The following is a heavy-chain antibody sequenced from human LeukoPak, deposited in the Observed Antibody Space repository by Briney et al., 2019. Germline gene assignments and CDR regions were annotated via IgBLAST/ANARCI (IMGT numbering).Heavy chain of an antibody. CDR2: TYYRSKWYN. CDR3: ARGTLYATSWNFDY. J-gene: IGHJ4*02. D-gene: IGHD2-2*01. V-gene: IGHV6-1*01. Sequence: SQTLSLACAISGDSVSSNTASWNWIRQSPSRGLEWLGRTYYRSKWYNDYALSVKSRITLNPDTSKNQFSLQLNSVTPEDTAVYYCARGTLYATSWNFDYWGQGTLVTVSS. CDR1: GDSVSSNTAS.